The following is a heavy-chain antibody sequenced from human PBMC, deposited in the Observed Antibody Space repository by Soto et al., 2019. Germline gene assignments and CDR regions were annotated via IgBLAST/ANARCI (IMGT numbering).Heavy chain of an antibody. CDR2: IIPILGIA. V-gene: IGHV1-69*02. D-gene: IGHD6-19*01. J-gene: IGHJ4*02. CDR3: APEGEIAVAGTG. CDR1: GGTFSSYT. Sequence: SVKVSCNASGGTFSSYTISWVRQAPGQGLEWKGRIIPILGIANYAQKFQGRVTITADKSTSTAYMELSSLRSEDTAVYYCAPEGEIAVAGTGWGQGTLVTVS.